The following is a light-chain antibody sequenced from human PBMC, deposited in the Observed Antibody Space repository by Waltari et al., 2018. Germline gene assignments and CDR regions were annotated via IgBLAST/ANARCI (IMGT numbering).Light chain of an antibody. CDR3: QQYGDSPRT. Sequence: EIVLTQSPGTLSLSPGVRATLSCRVSQNVSNSFLAWYQQKRGQAPMLLMYGSSTRGYCIPCRFSVIGSGADFTLTINCLHPEDFAVYYCQQYGDSPRTFGQGTRV. CDR1: QNVSNSF. V-gene: IGKV3-20*01. CDR2: GSS. J-gene: IGKJ1*01.